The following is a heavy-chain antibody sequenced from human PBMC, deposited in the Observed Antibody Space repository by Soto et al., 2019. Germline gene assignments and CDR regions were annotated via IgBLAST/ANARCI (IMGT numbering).Heavy chain of an antibody. D-gene: IGHD6-19*01. Sequence: QITLKESSPTVVKPTQTLTLTCSLSGFSLNTGGVGVGWIRQPPGKALEWLAVIYWDDDKSWNPSLRDRLTINRDASDDQVVLTVTNMDPVDTVTYYCARRRGGFGGGWATPYFDYWGQGTLVTVSS. CDR2: IYWDDDK. J-gene: IGHJ4*02. CDR3: ARRRGGFGGGWATPYFDY. V-gene: IGHV2-5*02. CDR1: GFSLNTGGVG.